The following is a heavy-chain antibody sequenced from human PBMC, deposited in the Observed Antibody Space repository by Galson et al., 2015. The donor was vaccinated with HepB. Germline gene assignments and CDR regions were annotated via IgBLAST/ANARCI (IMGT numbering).Heavy chain of an antibody. J-gene: IGHJ5*02. CDR3: ARLIGMASSWSDQ. CDR2: IYYTGST. Sequence: ETLSLTCTVSGDPISSSSYYWGWIRQPPGKGLECIGTIYYTGSTYYNPSLKSRVIISIDMSKNQFSVRLNSVTAADTAVYYCARLIGMASSWSDQWGQGTLVTVSS. V-gene: IGHV4-39*01. D-gene: IGHD5-24*01. CDR1: GDPISSSSYY.